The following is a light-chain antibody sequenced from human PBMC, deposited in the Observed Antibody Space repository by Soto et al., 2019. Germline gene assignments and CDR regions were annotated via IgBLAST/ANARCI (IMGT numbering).Light chain of an antibody. CDR3: QQRSNWPPYT. Sequence: EIVLTQSPATPSLSPGERATLSCRASQSVSSYLAWYHQKPGQAPRLLIYDASNRATGIPARFSGSGSGTDFTLTISSLEPEDFAVYYCQQRSNWPPYTFGQGTKLEIK. CDR1: QSVSSY. J-gene: IGKJ2*01. CDR2: DAS. V-gene: IGKV3-11*01.